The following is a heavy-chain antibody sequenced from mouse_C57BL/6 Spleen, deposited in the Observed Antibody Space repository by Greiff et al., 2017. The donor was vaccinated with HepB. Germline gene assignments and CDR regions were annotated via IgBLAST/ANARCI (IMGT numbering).Heavy chain of an antibody. D-gene: IGHD1-1*01. V-gene: IGHV1-50*01. CDR3: ARRATVVEGYFDY. J-gene: IGHJ2*01. Sequence: QVQLQQPGAELVKPGASVKLSCKASGYTFTSYWMQWVKQRPGQGLEWIGEIDPSDSYTNYNQKFKGKATLTVDTSSSTAYMQLSSLTSEDSAVYYCARRATVVEGYFDYWGQGTTLTVSS. CDR1: GYTFTSYW. CDR2: IDPSDSYT.